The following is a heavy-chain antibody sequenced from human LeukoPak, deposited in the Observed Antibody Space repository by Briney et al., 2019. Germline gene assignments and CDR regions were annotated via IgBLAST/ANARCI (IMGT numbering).Heavy chain of an antibody. CDR1: GYTFTSYD. Sequence: GASVKVSCKASGYTFTSYDINWVRQATGQGLEWMGWMNPNSGDTGYAQKFQGRVTMTRHTPISTAYMELSSLRSEDTAVYYCARHWGLTQGYFDYWGQGTLVTVSS. D-gene: IGHD7-27*01. CDR2: MNPNSGDT. J-gene: IGHJ4*02. V-gene: IGHV1-8*01. CDR3: ARHWGLTQGYFDY.